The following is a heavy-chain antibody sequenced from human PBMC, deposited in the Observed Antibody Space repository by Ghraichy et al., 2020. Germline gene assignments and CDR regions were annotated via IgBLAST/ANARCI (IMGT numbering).Heavy chain of an antibody. V-gene: IGHV1-46*01. CDR3: ARDRGYRIAANTLDY. Sequence: ASVKVSCKASGYTFTSYYMHWVRQAPGQGLEWMGIINPSGGSTSYAQKFQGRVTMTRDTSTSTVYMELSSLRSEDTAVYYCARDRGYRIAANTLDYWGQGTLVTVSS. CDR2: INPSGGST. CDR1: GYTFTSYY. D-gene: IGHD6-25*01. J-gene: IGHJ4*02.